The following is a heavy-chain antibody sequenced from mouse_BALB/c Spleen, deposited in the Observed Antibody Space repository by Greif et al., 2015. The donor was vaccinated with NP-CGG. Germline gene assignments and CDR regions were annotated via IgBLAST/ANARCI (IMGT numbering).Heavy chain of an antibody. Sequence: VQLQHSGAELVKPGASVKLSCTASGFNIKDTYMHWVKQRPEQGLAWIGRIDPANGNTKYDPKFQGKATITADTSSNTAYLQLSSLSSEYTVVYYCAAYYYVSSHVSYCGQCALVTVSA. D-gene: IGHD1-1*01. CDR3: AAYYYVSSHVSY. J-gene: IGHJ3*01. CDR2: IDPANGNT. CDR1: GFNIKDTY. V-gene: IGHV14-3*02.